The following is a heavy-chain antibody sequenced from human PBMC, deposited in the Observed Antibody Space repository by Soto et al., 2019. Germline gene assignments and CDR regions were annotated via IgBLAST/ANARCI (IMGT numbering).Heavy chain of an antibody. V-gene: IGHV3-66*01. Sequence: GGSLRLSCAASGFTVSSNYMSWVRQAPGKGLEWVSVIYSGGSTYYADSVKGRFTISRDNSKNTLYLQMNSLRAEDTAVYYCAREVAATIEWFDPWGQGTMVTVSS. D-gene: IGHD2-15*01. CDR2: IYSGGST. J-gene: IGHJ5*02. CDR3: AREVAATIEWFDP. CDR1: GFTVSSNY.